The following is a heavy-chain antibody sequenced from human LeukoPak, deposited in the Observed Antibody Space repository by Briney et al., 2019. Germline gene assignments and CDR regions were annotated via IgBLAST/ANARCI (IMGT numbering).Heavy chain of an antibody. CDR3: AKGGWFGQSPSDVFNM. J-gene: IGHJ3*02. CDR2: INQDGGEE. Sequence: GGSLRLSCAASGFAFSTYWMTWVRQAPGQGLEWVANINQDGGEEYYVDSVKVRFTISRDNAGNSLYLQMNSLRAEDTAAYYCAKGGWFGQSPSDVFNMWGQGTMVTVSS. CDR1: GFAFSTYW. V-gene: IGHV3-7*05. D-gene: IGHD3-10*01.